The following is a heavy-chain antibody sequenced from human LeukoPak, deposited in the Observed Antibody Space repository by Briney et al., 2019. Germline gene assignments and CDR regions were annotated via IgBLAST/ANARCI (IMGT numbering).Heavy chain of an antibody. J-gene: IGHJ4*02. D-gene: IGHD2-15*01. CDR2: IYYSGST. V-gene: IGHV4-59*01. CDR3: AXXXXXXXXSGGSCYSEDHFDY. CDR1: GGSISSYY. Sequence: SETLSLTCTVSGGSISSYYWSWIRQPPGKGLEWIGYIYYSGSTNYNPSLKSRVTISVDTSKNQFSLKLSSVTAADTAVYYCAXXXXXXXXSGGSCYSEDHFDYWGQGTLVTVSS.